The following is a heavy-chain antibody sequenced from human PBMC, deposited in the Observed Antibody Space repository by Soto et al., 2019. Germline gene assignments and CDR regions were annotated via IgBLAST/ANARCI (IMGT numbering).Heavy chain of an antibody. Sequence: SETLSLTCTVSGGSINNYYWSWIRQPPGKGLEWIGYIYYSGSTNYNPSLKSRVTISVDTSKNQFSLKLSSVTAADTAVYYCASSSGYDLFDYWGQGTLVTVSS. CDR3: ASSSGYDLFDY. CDR2: IYYSGST. V-gene: IGHV4-59*08. CDR1: GGSINNYY. D-gene: IGHD5-12*01. J-gene: IGHJ4*02.